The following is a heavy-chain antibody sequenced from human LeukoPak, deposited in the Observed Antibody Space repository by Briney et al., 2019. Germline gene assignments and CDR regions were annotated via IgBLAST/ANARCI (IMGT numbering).Heavy chain of an antibody. J-gene: IGHJ4*02. D-gene: IGHD6-13*01. CDR1: GFTLSSYW. CDR3: ARRIAAAAAPYYFDY. Sequence: GGSLRLSCASSGFTLSSYWMHWVRQAPGKGLLWASRINSDGSSTSYADSVKGRFTISRDNAKNTLYLQMNSLRAEDTAVYYCARRIAAAAAPYYFDYWGQGTLVTXSS. CDR2: INSDGSST. V-gene: IGHV3-74*01.